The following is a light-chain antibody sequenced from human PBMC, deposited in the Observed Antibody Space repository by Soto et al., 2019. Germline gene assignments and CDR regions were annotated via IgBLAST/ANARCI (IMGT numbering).Light chain of an antibody. Sequence: QSVLTQPPSVSGAPGQRVTISCTGNSSNLGAGYDVHWYQQLPGAAPKLVIFGNRNRPSGVSTRFSGSKSGNTVSLTIYGLQAEDEADYYCCSYASGSTDVVFGGGTKLTVL. CDR2: GNR. J-gene: IGLJ2*01. CDR1: SSNLGAGYD. V-gene: IGLV1-40*01. CDR3: CSYASGSTDVV.